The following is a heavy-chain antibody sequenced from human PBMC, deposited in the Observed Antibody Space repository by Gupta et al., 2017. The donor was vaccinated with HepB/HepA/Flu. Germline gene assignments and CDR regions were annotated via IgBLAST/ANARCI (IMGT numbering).Heavy chain of an antibody. D-gene: IGHD3-3*01. J-gene: IGHJ4*02. V-gene: IGHV3-33*01. CDR2: IWFDGSKK. Sequence: QAQLVEYGGGVVQPGRALRLSCAAAGFNLSSYGMHWVRQAPGKGLEWVALIWFDGSKKYSADSEKGRFAISRDNSNNTLYLQMNSLKADDSAVYYCARGGFYDFWSGLDYWGQGILVTVSS. CDR3: ARGGFYDFWSGLDY. CDR1: GFNLSSYG.